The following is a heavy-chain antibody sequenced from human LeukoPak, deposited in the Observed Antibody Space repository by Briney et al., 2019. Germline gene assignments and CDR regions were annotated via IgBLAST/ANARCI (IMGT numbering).Heavy chain of an antibody. J-gene: IGHJ4*02. V-gene: IGHV1-3*01. CDR2: INAGNGNT. D-gene: IGHD7-27*01. CDR1: GYTFTSYA. CDR3: GRRSDWGSWDFDY. Sequence: ASGKVSCKASGYTFTSYAMHWVRQAPGQRLEWMGWINAGNGNTKYSHKFKGRVTIPRDTSASTAYMEMSSLGSEDTAVYYCGRRSDWGSWDFDYWGQGTLVTVSS.